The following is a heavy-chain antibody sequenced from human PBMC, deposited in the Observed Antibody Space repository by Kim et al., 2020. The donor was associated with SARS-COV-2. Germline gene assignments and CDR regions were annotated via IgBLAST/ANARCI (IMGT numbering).Heavy chain of an antibody. J-gene: IGHJ2*01. CDR3: ARGMGNAILTRWFFDL. CDR1: GFSFSDYS. CDR2: ISSSTSYR. Sequence: GGSLRLSCEASGFSFSDYSMNWVRQAPGKGLEWDSYISSSTSYRYYADSVKGQFTISRDRAKNSLFLQMDRLRAEDTAVYYCARGMGNAILTRWFFDLWGRGPRVIVSS. V-gene: IGHV3-21*01. D-gene: IGHD3-9*01.